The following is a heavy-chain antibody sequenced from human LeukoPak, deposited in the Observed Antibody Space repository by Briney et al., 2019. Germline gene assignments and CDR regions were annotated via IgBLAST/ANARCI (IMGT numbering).Heavy chain of an antibody. CDR3: ARVDPTGDGYNCFDS. D-gene: IGHD5-24*01. CDR2: ISTSSSTI. CDR1: GFMFSSYS. V-gene: IGHV3-48*02. Sequence: GGSLRLSCAASGFMFSSYSMNWVRLAPGKGLEWVSYISTSSSTIYYADSVKGRFTISRDNARKSLYLQMNSLRDEDTAVYYCARVDPTGDGYNCFDSWGQGTLVTVSS. J-gene: IGHJ4*02.